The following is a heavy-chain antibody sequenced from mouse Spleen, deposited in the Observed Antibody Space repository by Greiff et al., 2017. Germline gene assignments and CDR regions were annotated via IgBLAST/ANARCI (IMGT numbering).Heavy chain of an antibody. D-gene: IGHD1-1*01. CDR3: ASTVVETGYYFDY. V-gene: IGHV1-85*01. Sequence: VQLQQSGPELVKPGASVKLSCKASGYTFTSCDINWVKQRPGQGLEWIGWIYPRDGSTKYNEKFKGKATLTVDTSSSTAYMELHSLTSEDSAVYFCASTVVETGYYFDYWGQGTTLTVSS. J-gene: IGHJ2*01. CDR2: IYPRDGST. CDR1: GYTFTSCD.